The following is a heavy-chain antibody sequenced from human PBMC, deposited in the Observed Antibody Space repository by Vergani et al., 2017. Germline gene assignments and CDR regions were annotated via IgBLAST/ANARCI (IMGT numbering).Heavy chain of an antibody. Sequence: QVQLVQSGAEVKKPGSSVKVSCKASGGTFSSYAISWVRQAPGQGLEWMGGIIPIFGTANYAQQCQGRVTITADKSTSTAYMELSSLRSEATAVYYCARPNYDRSGYYRDAFDIWGQGTMVTVSS. J-gene: IGHJ3*02. CDR3: ARPNYDRSGYYRDAFDI. V-gene: IGHV1-69*06. CDR1: GGTFSSYA. D-gene: IGHD3-22*01. CDR2: IIPIFGTA.